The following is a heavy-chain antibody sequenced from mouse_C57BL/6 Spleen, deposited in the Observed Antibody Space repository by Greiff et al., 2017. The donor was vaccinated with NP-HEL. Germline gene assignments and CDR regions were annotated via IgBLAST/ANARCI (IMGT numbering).Heavy chain of an antibody. CDR3: ARFDYGSSYNY. D-gene: IGHD1-1*01. CDR1: GYTFTSYW. CDR2: IDPSDSYT. Sequence: VQLQQSGAELVMPGASVKLSCKASGYTFTSYWMHWVKQRPGQGLEWIGEIDPSDSYTNYNQKFKGKSTLTVDKSSSTAYMQLSSLTSEDSAVYYCARFDYGSSYNYWGQGTTLTVSS. J-gene: IGHJ2*01. V-gene: IGHV1-69*01.